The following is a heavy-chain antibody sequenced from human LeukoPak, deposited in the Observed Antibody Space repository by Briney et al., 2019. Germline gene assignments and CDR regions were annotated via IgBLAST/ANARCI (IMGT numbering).Heavy chain of an antibody. CDR2: IYHSGST. J-gene: IGHJ4*02. D-gene: IGHD5-18*01. Sequence: SETLSLTCAVSGDSISSYYWGWIRQPPGKGLEWIGSIYHSGSTYYNPSLKSRVTISVDTSKNQFSLKLSSVTAADTAVYYCARGRGYSSSRHFDYWGQGTLVTVSS. CDR3: ARGRGYSSSRHFDY. V-gene: IGHV4-38-2*01. CDR1: GDSISSYY.